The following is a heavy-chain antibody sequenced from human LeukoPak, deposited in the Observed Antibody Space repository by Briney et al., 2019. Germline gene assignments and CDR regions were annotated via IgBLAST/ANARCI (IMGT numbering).Heavy chain of an antibody. J-gene: IGHJ6*03. V-gene: IGHV1-69*06. Sequence: SVKVSCKAAGGTFSSYAISWVRQAPGQGLEWMGRIIPTFGTANYAQKFQGRVTITADKSTSTAYMELSSLRSEDTAVYYCARVGVGESSDYYYYYYMGVWGKGTTVTVSS. D-gene: IGHD3-10*01. CDR2: IIPTFGTA. CDR1: GGTFSSYA. CDR3: ARVGVGESSDYYYYYYMGV.